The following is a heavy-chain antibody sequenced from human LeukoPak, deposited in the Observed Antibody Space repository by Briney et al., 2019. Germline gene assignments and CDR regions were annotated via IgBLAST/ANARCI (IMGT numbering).Heavy chain of an antibody. J-gene: IGHJ4*02. CDR3: AREDSSGRDDY. Sequence: GGSLRLSCAASGFTVSSNYMSWVRQAPGKGLEWVSVIYSGGSTYYADSVKGRFTISRDNSKNTLYLQMNSLRAEDTAVYYCAREDSSGRDDYWGQGTLVTVSS. D-gene: IGHD3-22*01. V-gene: IGHV3-66*01. CDR2: IYSGGST. CDR1: GFTVSSNY.